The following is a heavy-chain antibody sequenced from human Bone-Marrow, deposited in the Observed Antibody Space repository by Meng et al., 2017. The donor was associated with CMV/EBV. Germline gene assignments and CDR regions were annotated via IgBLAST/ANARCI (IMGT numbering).Heavy chain of an antibody. D-gene: IGHD3-16*02. V-gene: IGHV5-51*01. J-gene: IGHJ4*01. CDR1: GYSFTSYW. CDR2: IYPGDSDT. Sequence: GESLKISCQGSGYSFTSYWIGWVRQMPGKGLEWMGIIYPGDSDTRYSPSFQGQVTISADKSISTAYLQWSSLKASDTAMYYCARLDGNYVWGSYRYPYYFDYWGNGTLVTVSS. CDR3: ARLDGNYVWGSYRYPYYFDY.